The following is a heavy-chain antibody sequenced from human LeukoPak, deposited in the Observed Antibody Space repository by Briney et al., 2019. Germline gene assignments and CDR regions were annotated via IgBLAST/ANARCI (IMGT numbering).Heavy chain of an antibody. CDR3: AKEDCSGGSCYGPDY. J-gene: IGHJ4*02. CDR2: IRYDGSNK. CDR1: GFTFSSYA. D-gene: IGHD2-15*01. Sequence: GGSLRLSCAASGFTFSSYAMHWVRQAPGKGLEWVAFIRYDGSNKYYADSVKGRFTISRDNSKNTLYLQMNSLRAEDTAVYYCAKEDCSGGSCYGPDYWGQGTLVTVSS. V-gene: IGHV3-30*02.